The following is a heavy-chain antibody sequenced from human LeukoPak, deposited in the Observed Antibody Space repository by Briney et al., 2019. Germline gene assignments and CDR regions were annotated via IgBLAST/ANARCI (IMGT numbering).Heavy chain of an antibody. J-gene: IGHJ6*04. CDR1: GFTVSSNY. CDR2: ITRSSSYI. V-gene: IGHV3-21*01. D-gene: IGHD3-10*02. Sequence: GGSLRLSCAASGFTVSSNYMNWVRQAPGKGLEWVSSITRSSSYIYYADSVKGRFTISRDNAKNSLYLQMNSLRAEDTAVYYCAELGITMIGGVWGKGTTVTISS. CDR3: AELGITMIGGV.